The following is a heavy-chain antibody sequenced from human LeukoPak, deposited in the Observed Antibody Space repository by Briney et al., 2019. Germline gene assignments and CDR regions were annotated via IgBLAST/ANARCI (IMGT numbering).Heavy chain of an antibody. V-gene: IGHV3-48*04. CDR2: ISSSSSTI. D-gene: IGHD1-1*01. J-gene: IGHJ4*02. CDR1: GFTFSSYS. CDR3: AKDTGKGGYKSNYYFDY. Sequence: GGSLRLSCAASGFTFSSYSMNWVRQAPGKGLEWVSYISSSSSTIYYADSVKGRFTISRDNAKNSLYLQMNSLRAEDMALYYCAKDTGKGGYKSNYYFDYWGQGTLVTVSS.